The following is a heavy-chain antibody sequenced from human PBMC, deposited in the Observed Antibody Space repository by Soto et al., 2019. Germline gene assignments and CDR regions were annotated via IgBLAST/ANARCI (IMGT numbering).Heavy chain of an antibody. Sequence: QLQLQESGSGLVKPSQTLSLTCAVSGGSISSGGYSWSWIRQPPGKGLEWIGYIYHSGSTYYNPSLKSRVTISVDRSKNQFSLKLSSVTAADTAVYYCARAGGSWYGNWFDPWGQGTLVTVSS. V-gene: IGHV4-30-2*01. CDR3: ARAGGSWYGNWFDP. CDR1: GGSISSGGYS. J-gene: IGHJ5*02. CDR2: IYHSGST. D-gene: IGHD6-13*01.